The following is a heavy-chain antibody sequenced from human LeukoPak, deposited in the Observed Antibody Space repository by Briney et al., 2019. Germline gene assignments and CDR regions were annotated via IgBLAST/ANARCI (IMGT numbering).Heavy chain of an antibody. J-gene: IGHJ4*02. CDR2: INPSGDST. CDR1: GYTFTRYY. CDR3: ARAPGYGGNSDY. Sequence: ASVKVSCKASGYTFTRYYIHWVRQAPGQGLEWVGTINPSGDSTSYAQKFQGRVTMTRDTSTSTVYMELSSLRSEDTAVYYCARAPGYGGNSDYWGQGTLVTVSS. V-gene: IGHV1-46*01. D-gene: IGHD4-23*01.